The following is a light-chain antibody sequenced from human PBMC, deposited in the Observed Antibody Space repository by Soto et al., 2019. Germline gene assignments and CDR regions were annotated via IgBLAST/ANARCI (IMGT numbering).Light chain of an antibody. CDR1: QSVTNNY. CDR3: QQYSSLPHT. CDR2: GVS. Sequence: ESVLTQSPGTLSLSPGERATLSCRATQSVTNNYFAWYQQRPGQSPRLLIYGVSNRATDIPDRFSGSGSGTDFTLTISRLEPEDFVFYYCQQYSSLPHTFGQGTKLEVK. J-gene: IGKJ2*01. V-gene: IGKV3-20*01.